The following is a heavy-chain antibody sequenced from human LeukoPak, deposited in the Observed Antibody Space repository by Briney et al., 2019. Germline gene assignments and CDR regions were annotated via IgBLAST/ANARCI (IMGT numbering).Heavy chain of an antibody. J-gene: IGHJ6*04. V-gene: IGHV3-21*01. CDR3: ARAGVYCSSTSCYYYYGMDV. D-gene: IGHD2-2*01. Sequence: GGSLRLSCAASGFTFSSYSMNWVRQAPGKGLEWVSSISSSSSYIYYADSVKGRFTISRDNAKNSLYLQMNSLRAEDTAVYYCARAGVYCSSTSCYYYYGMDVWGKGTTVTVSS. CDR2: ISSSSSYI. CDR1: GFTFSSYS.